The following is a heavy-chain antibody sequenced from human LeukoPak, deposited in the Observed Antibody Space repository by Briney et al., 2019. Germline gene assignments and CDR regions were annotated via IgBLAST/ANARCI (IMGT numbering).Heavy chain of an antibody. J-gene: IGHJ6*03. Sequence: GASVKVSCKASGYTFTGYYMHWVRQAPGQGLEWMGWINPNSGGTNYAQKFQGRVTMTRDTSISTAYMELSRLRSDDTAVYYCASGELLWFGESRPPGYYYYMDVWGKGTTVTISS. CDR3: ASGELLWFGESRPPGYYYYMDV. CDR1: GYTFTGYY. CDR2: INPNSGGT. D-gene: IGHD3-10*01. V-gene: IGHV1-2*02.